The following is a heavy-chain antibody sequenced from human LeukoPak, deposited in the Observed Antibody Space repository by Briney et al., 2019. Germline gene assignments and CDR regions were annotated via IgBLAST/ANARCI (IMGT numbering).Heavy chain of an antibody. Sequence: PGGSLRLSCAASGFTFSSYAMSWVRQAPGKGLEWVSAISGSGGSTYYADSVKGRFTISRDNSKNTLYLQMNSLRAEDTAVYYCARGNYMRTYYYYMDVWGKGTTVTVSS. V-gene: IGHV3-23*01. CDR1: GFTFSSYA. CDR3: ARGNYMRTYYYYMDV. J-gene: IGHJ6*03. CDR2: ISGSGGST. D-gene: IGHD1-7*01.